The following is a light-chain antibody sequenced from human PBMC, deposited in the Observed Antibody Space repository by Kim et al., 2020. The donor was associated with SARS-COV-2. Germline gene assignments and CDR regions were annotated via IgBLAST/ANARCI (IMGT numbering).Light chain of an antibody. CDR1: QGVSSY. Sequence: EIVLTQSPGTLSLSPGERATLSCRASQGVSSYLAWYQQKPGQAPRLLIYGASSKATGIPDRFSGSGSATDFTLTIGRLEPEDFAVYYCQQNGSSPSTFGQGTRLEIK. J-gene: IGKJ5*01. CDR3: QQNGSSPST. V-gene: IGKV3-20*01. CDR2: GAS.